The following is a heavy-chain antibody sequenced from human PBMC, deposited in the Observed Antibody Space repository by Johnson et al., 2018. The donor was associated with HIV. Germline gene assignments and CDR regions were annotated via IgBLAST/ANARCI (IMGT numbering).Heavy chain of an antibody. CDR1: AFTFSSYG. CDR3: ARDTVTGSPAFDI. J-gene: IGHJ3*02. D-gene: IGHD1-20*01. V-gene: IGHV3-30*03. CDR2: ISYDGSNK. Sequence: QVQLVESGGGLVQPGGSLRLSCAASAFTFSSYGMHWVRQAPGKGLEWVAVISYDGSNKYYADSVKGRLTISRDNSKNTLYLQMNSLRAEDTAVYYCARDTVTGSPAFDIWGQGTMVTVSS.